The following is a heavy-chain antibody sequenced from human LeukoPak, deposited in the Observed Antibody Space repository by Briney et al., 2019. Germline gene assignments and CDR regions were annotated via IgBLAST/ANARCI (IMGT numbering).Heavy chain of an antibody. Sequence: ASVKVSCKASGNTFSKYYMHEVRQAPGQGLQGMGDIYANTGTTTYAQKFQGRVTMTRDTSTSTVYMELRSLRSDDSAVYYCARGAPTGYAISSGRYDYWGQGTLVTVSS. J-gene: IGHJ4*02. CDR2: IYANTGTT. V-gene: IGHV1-46*01. CDR3: ARGAPTGYAISSGRYDY. D-gene: IGHD6-6*01. CDR1: GNTFSKYY.